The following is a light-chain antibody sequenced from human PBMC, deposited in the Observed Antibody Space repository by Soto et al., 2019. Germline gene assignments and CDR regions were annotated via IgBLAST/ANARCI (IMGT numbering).Light chain of an antibody. J-gene: IGKJ5*01. CDR3: QYYNNWPPSIT. CDR1: QNICNN. V-gene: IGKV3-15*01. CDR2: AAS. Sequence: EIVLTQSPGTLSLSPGERATLSCRAIQNICNNLAWYQQSPGQAPRLLIYAASTRATGIPPRFSGSGSGTEFTLTISSLQSEDFAFYYCQYYNNWPPSITFGQGTRLEIK.